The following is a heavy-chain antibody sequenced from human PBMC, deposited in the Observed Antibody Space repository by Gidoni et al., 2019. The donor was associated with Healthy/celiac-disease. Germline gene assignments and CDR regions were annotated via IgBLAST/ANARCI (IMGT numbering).Heavy chain of an antibody. Sequence: EVQLVESGGGLVQPGGSLRLSCAASGFTFSSYAMSWVRQAPGKGLEWVSAISGSGGSTYYADSVKGRFTISRDNSKNTLYLQMNSLRAEDTAVYYCAKSGYSYGDNSWGYFDYWGQGTLVTVSS. J-gene: IGHJ4*02. D-gene: IGHD5-18*01. CDR2: ISGSGGST. V-gene: IGHV3-23*04. CDR1: GFTFSSYA. CDR3: AKSGYSYGDNSWGYFDY.